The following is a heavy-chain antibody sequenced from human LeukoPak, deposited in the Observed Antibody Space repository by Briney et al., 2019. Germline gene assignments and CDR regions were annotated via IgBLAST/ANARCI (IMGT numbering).Heavy chain of an antibody. D-gene: IGHD3-10*01. CDR1: GYTFTSYD. Sequence: GASVKVSCKASGYTFTSYDINWVRQAPGQGLEWMGWINPNSGGTNYAQKFQGRVTMTRDTSISTAYMELSRLRSDDTAVYYCARGRETYYYGSGSLNWFDPWGQGTLVTVSS. CDR3: ARGRETYYYGSGSLNWFDP. J-gene: IGHJ5*02. V-gene: IGHV1-2*02. CDR2: INPNSGGT.